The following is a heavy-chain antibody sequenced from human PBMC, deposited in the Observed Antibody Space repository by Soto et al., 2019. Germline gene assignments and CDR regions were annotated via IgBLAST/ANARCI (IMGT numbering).Heavy chain of an antibody. D-gene: IGHD6-13*01. V-gene: IGHV4-39*01. CDR3: ARVGGVPSSSPGVAY. CDR2: ISYSGTT. Sequence: SESLSLTCSLAGCSIIRTSIYRGWTRQPPGKVLELIASISYSGTTNSNPSLKSRVTLSVDSSKNQFSLRLTSVTAMDTAIYYCARVGGVPSSSPGVAYWGQGMLVTVS. CDR1: GCSIIRTSIY. J-gene: IGHJ4*02.